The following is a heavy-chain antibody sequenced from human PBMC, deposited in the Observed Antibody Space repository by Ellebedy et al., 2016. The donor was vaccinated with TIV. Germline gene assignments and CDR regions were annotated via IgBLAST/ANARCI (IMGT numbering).Heavy chain of an antibody. CDR3: TRDLTNIVSGDY. CDR2: IKPNSGGT. D-gene: IGHD5/OR15-5a*01. V-gene: IGHV1-2*02. CDR1: GYTFTDYY. J-gene: IGHJ4*02. Sequence: AASVKVSCKASGYTFTDYYIHWVRQAPGQGLEWMAWIKPNSGGTNYAQKFQGRVTVTRDTSTSTAFLELSRLRSDDTAVCYCTRDLTNIVSGDYWGQGTLVTVSS.